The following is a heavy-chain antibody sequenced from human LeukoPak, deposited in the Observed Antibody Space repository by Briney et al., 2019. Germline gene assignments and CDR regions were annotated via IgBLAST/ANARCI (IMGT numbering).Heavy chain of an antibody. J-gene: IGHJ4*02. V-gene: IGHV4-39*01. CDR3: ARHVPVTTQHFDY. Sequence: NSSETLSLTCTVSGGSISSSSYYWGWIRQPPGKGLEWIGSIYYSGSTYYNPSLKGRVTISVDTSKNQFSLKLSSVTAADTAVYYCARHVPVTTQHFDYWGQGTLVTVSS. CDR2: IYYSGST. D-gene: IGHD4-17*01. CDR1: GGSISSSSYY.